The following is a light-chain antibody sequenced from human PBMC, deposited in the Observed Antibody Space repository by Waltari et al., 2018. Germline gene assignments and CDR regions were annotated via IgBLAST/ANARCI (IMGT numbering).Light chain of an antibody. Sequence: IVLTQSPGTLSLSPGERATLSCRASQSVTSNSLAWYQQKPGQTPRLLIYAASRRATGIPDRFSGSGSGTDFTLTINRLEPEDFAVYYCQQYGNSPFTFGPGTKVDIK. CDR3: QQYGNSPFT. CDR1: QSVTSNS. V-gene: IGKV3-20*01. CDR2: AAS. J-gene: IGKJ3*01.